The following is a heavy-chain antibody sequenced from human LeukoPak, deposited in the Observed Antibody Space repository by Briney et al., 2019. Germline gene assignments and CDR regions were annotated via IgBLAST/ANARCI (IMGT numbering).Heavy chain of an antibody. D-gene: IGHD4-17*01. CDR1: GFTFDDYA. J-gene: IGHJ4*02. CDR3: ARDPTTVTTPFDY. Sequence: GGSLRLSCAASGFTFDDYAMHWVRQAPGKGLVWVSRINSDGSSTSYADSVKGRFTISRDNAKNTLYLQMNSLRAEDTAVYYCARDPTTVTTPFDYWGQGTLVTVSS. V-gene: IGHV3-74*01. CDR2: INSDGSST.